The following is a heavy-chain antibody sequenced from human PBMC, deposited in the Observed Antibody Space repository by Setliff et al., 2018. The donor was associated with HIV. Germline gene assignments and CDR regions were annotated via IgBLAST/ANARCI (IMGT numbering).Heavy chain of an antibody. D-gene: IGHD3-22*01. CDR1: GYSINSGYY. CDR3: ASLSSGSDWYFDL. J-gene: IGHJ2*01. CDR2: IYHNGNT. V-gene: IGHV4-38-2*01. Sequence: PSETLSLTCAVSGYSINSGYYWGWIRQPPGKGLEWIGSIYHNGNTYYNPSLSSRVTISVDTSKNQFSLKLSSVTAADTAVYYCASLSSGSDWYFDLWGRGTLVTVSS.